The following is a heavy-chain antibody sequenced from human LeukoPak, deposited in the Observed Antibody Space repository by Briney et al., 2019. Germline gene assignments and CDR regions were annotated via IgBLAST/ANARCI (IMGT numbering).Heavy chain of an antibody. D-gene: IGHD3-3*01. CDR1: GFTFSNAW. CDR3: TTDVLRFLEWPSHGTDV. Sequence: GGSLRLSCAASGFTFSNAWMSWVRQAPGKGLEWVGRIKSKTDGGTTDYAAPVKGRFTISRDDSKNTLYLQMNSLKTEDTAVYYCTTDVLRFLEWPSHGTDVWGQGTTVTVSS. V-gene: IGHV3-15*01. J-gene: IGHJ6*02. CDR2: IKSKTDGGTT.